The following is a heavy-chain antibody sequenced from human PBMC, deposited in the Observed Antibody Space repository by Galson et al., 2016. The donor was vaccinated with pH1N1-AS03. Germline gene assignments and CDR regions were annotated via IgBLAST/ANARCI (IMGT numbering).Heavy chain of an antibody. CDR3: ARGRYSAFDI. CDR1: ADSVSSYIEA. J-gene: IGHJ3*02. Sequence: CAISADSVSSYIEAWNWIRQSPSGGLEWLGRTYWRSKWYNDYAVSVKSRITINPDTSKNQFSLQLNSVTPEDTAVYYCARGRYSAFDIWGQGTMVTVSS. D-gene: IGHD1-1*01. V-gene: IGHV6-1*01. CDR2: TYWRSKWYN.